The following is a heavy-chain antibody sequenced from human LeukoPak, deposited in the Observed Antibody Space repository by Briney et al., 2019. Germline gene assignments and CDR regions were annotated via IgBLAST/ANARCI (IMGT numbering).Heavy chain of an antibody. D-gene: IGHD2-15*01. CDR3: ARPGEGYCSGGSCYFFDY. CDR2: IRSDAYCVTT. J-gene: IGHJ4*02. V-gene: IGHV3-49*04. Sequence: PGRSLRLSCTASGFTFGGYAMRWVRQAPGNGLEWVAVIRSDAYCVTTQYAASVKGRFTISRDDSKSIAYLQMNSLKLEDKGVYHCARPGEGYCSGGSCYFFDYWGQGTLVTVSS. CDR1: GFTFGGYA.